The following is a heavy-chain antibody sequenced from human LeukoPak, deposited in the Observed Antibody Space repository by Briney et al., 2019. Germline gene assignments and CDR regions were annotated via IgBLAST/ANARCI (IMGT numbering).Heavy chain of an antibody. J-gene: IGHJ4*02. CDR3: ARRLWEANWRNLDY. D-gene: IGHD7-27*01. Sequence: EASVKVSCKASGGTFSSYAISWVRQAPGQGLEWVGWMNPNSGNTAYAQKFQGRVTMTRNTSISTAYMDLSSLRSEDTAVYYCARRLWEANWRNLDYWGQGTLVTVSS. CDR2: MNPNSGNT. CDR1: GGTFSSYA. V-gene: IGHV1-8*02.